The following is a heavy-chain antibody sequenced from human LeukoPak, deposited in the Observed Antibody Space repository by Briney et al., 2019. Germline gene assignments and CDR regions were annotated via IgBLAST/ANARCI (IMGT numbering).Heavy chain of an antibody. Sequence: PSETLSLTCTVSVGSVSNYYWAWIRHPPWKRLEWVGCINRSGGTSHTPSRKRRVTMSIDTSKNQFSLRLSSVTAADTALYYCARAVRPMVRGVMANWLDPWGQGTLVTVSS. V-gene: IGHV4-59*02. CDR1: VGSVSNYY. CDR3: ARAVRPMVRGVMANWLDP. CDR2: INRSGGT. J-gene: IGHJ5*02. D-gene: IGHD3-10*01.